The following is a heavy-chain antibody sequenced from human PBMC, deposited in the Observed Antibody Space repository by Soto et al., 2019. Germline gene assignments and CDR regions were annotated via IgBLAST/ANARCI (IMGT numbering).Heavy chain of an antibody. J-gene: IGHJ6*02. Sequence: GGSLRLSCAASGFTFSSYAMHWVRQAPGKGLEWVAVISYDGSNKYYADSVKGRFTISGDNSKNTLYLQMNSLRAEDTAVYYCARDGEYGFWSGYYIGYYYYGMDVWGQGTTVTVSS. D-gene: IGHD3-3*01. CDR2: ISYDGSNK. V-gene: IGHV3-30-3*01. CDR3: ARDGEYGFWSGYYIGYYYYGMDV. CDR1: GFTFSSYA.